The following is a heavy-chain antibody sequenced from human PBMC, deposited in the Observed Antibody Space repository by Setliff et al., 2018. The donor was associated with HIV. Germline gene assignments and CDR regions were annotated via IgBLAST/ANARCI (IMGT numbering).Heavy chain of an antibody. CDR1: GGSASNSRYY. CDR2: IHYNEKT. V-gene: IGHV4-39*01. CDR3: ASRVYYYDSNNFLREEGFDP. Sequence: LSLTCTVSGGSASNSRYYWAWTRQPPGKGLEYIGSIHYNEKTYYNPSLKSRVTISIDTSKNQFSLNLTSVTAADTAVYYCASRVYYYDSNNFLREEGFDPWGQGTLVTVSS. D-gene: IGHD3-22*01. J-gene: IGHJ5*02.